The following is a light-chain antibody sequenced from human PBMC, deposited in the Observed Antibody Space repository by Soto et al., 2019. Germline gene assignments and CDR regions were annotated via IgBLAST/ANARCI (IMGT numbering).Light chain of an antibody. J-gene: IGKJ2*01. Sequence: DVVLTQTPLSSPVTLGQPASFSCRSSESLVHTDGNTYLNWLQQRPGQPPRLLIYNVAYRFSGVPDRFSGSGAGTDFTLKISRVEPEDVGTYYCMQATKYPPYTFGQGTKLEIE. V-gene: IGKV2-24*01. CDR3: MQATKYPPYT. CDR2: NVA. CDR1: ESLVHTDGNTY.